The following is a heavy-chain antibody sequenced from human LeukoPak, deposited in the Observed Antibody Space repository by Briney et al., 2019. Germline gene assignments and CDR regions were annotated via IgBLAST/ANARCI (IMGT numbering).Heavy chain of an antibody. CDR1: GFTFSSYN. V-gene: IGHV3-30*02. CDR2: IRYDGSDK. Sequence: GGSLRLSCAASGFTFSSYNMHWVRQAPGKGLEWVAHIRYDGSDKSYADSVKGRFTVSRDNSKNTLYLQMNSLRAEDTAVYYCAKDVRGGWYGDFDYWGQGTLVTVSS. D-gene: IGHD6-19*01. CDR3: AKDVRGGWYGDFDY. J-gene: IGHJ4*02.